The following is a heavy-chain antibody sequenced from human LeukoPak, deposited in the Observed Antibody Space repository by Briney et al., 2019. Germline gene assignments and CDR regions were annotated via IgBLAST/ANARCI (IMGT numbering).Heavy chain of an antibody. CDR1: GGSISSYY. CDR3: ARLHYGGNYGYYYYYMDV. D-gene: IGHD4-23*01. Sequence: SETLSLTCTVSGGSISSYYWSWIRQPPGKGLEWIGYIYYSGSTNYNPSLKSRVTISVDTSKNQFSLKLSSVTAADTAVYYCARLHYGGNYGYYYYYMDVWGKGTTVTVSS. CDR2: IYYSGST. J-gene: IGHJ6*03. V-gene: IGHV4-59*01.